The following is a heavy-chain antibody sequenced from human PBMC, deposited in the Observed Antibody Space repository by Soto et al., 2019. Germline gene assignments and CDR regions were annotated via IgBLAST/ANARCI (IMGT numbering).Heavy chain of an antibody. CDR3: TTGSSSGPTGY. J-gene: IGHJ4*02. Sequence: EVQLVESGGGLVKPGGSLRLSCAASGFTFSNDGMSWVRQAPGKGLEWVGRIKSKTDGGTTDYAAHVKSIFTISRDDSKYTMYLQMNCKKIEDPAVYDCTTGSSSGPTGYWGQGTLVTVSS. V-gene: IGHV3-15*01. CDR1: GFTFSNDG. D-gene: IGHD3-22*01. CDR2: IKSKTDGGTT.